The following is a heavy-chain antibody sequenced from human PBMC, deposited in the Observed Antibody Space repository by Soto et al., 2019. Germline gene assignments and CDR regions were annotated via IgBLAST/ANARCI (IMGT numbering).Heavy chain of an antibody. D-gene: IGHD3-10*01. CDR1: GGSISSGGYY. CDR2: IYYSGST. J-gene: IGHJ4*02. V-gene: IGHV4-31*03. Sequence: PSETLSLTCTVSGGSISSGGYYWSWIRQHPGKGLEWIGYIYYSGSTYYNPSLKSRVTISVDTSKNQFSLKLSSVTAADTAVYYCARDLGVSGSYHKGLYFDYWGQGTLVTVSS. CDR3: ARDLGVSGSYHKGLYFDY.